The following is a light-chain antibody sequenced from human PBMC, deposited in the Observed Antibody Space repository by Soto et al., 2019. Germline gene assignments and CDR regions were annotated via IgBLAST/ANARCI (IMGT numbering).Light chain of an antibody. CDR1: SSDVGSYNR. V-gene: IGLV2-18*01. Sequence: QSALTQPPSVSGSPGQSVTISCTGPSSDVGSYNRVSWYQQPPGTAPKLMIYEVSNRPSGVPDRFSGSKSGNTASLTISGLQAEDEADYYCSLYTSSSTWVFGGGTKVTVL. CDR3: SLYTSSSTWV. CDR2: EVS. J-gene: IGLJ3*02.